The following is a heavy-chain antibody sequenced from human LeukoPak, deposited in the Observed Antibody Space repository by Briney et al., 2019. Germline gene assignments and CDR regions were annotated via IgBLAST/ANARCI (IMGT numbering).Heavy chain of an antibody. CDR3: ARDCGILRIDCGDSLDI. Sequence: SGGSLRLSCAASGFTFSSYWMHWVRQAPGKGLEWVAYIKQDGSEKYYVDSVKGRFSISRDNARNSLHLQMNSLRAEDTAVYYCARDCGILRIDCGDSLDIWGQGTMVTVSS. J-gene: IGHJ3*02. CDR1: GFTFSSYW. V-gene: IGHV3-7*03. D-gene: IGHD2-21*01. CDR2: IKQDGSEK.